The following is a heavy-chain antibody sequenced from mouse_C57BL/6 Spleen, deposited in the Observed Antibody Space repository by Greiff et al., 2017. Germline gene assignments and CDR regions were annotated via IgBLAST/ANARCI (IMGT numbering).Heavy chain of an antibody. V-gene: IGHV1-80*01. CDR1: GYAFSSYW. CDR3: ARGATVVERYFDV. J-gene: IGHJ1*03. D-gene: IGHD1-1*01. CDR2: IYPGDGDT. Sequence: QFQLQQSGAELVKPGASVKISCKASGYAFSSYWMNWVKQRPGKGLEWIGQIYPGDGDTNYNGKFKGKATLTADKSSSTAYMQLSSLTSEDSAVYFCARGATVVERYFDVWGTGTTVTVSS.